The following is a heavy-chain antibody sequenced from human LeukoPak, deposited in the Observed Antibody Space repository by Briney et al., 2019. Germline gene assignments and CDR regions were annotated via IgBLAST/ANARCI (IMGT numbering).Heavy chain of an antibody. J-gene: IGHJ4*02. V-gene: IGHV3-66*01. CDR2: IYSGGST. CDR3: ARDSDYGDYSDY. CDR1: GFTVSSNY. D-gene: IGHD4-17*01. Sequence: GGSLRLFCAASGFTVSSNYMSWVRQAPGKGLEWVSVIYSGGSTYYADSVKGRFTISRDNSKNTLYLQMNSLRAENTAVYYCARDSDYGDYSDYWGQGTLVTVSS.